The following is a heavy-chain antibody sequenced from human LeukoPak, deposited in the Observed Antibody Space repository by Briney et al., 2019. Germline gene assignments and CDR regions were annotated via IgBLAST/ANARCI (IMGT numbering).Heavy chain of an antibody. CDR3: ARELLEVGANWFDP. Sequence: GGSLRLSCAASGFTVRSDYMSWVRQAPGKGLEWVSVIYSGGSTYYADSVKGRFTISRDNSKNTLYLQMNSLRAEDTAVYSCARELLEVGANWFDPWGQGTLVTVSS. J-gene: IGHJ5*02. D-gene: IGHD1-26*01. V-gene: IGHV3-53*01. CDR1: GFTVRSDY. CDR2: IYSGGST.